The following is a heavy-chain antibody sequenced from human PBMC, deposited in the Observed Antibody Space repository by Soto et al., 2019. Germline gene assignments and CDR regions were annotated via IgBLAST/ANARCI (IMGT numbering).Heavy chain of an antibody. V-gene: IGHV3-11*01. J-gene: IGHJ4*02. CDR2: ISSSGSTI. Sequence: PGGSLRLSCAASGFTFSDYYMSWIRQAPGKGLEWVSYISSSGSTIYYADSVKGRFTISRDNAKNSLYLQMNSLRAEDTAVYYCEKPYYYGSGIYYFDYWGQGTLVTVSS. CDR1: GFTFSDYY. CDR3: EKPYYYGSGIYYFDY. D-gene: IGHD3-10*01.